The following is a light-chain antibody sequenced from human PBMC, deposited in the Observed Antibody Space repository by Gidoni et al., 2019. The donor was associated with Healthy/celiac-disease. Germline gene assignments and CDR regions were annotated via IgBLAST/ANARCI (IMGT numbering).Light chain of an antibody. Sequence: LTQDPAVSVALGQTVRITCQGDSLRSYYESWYQQKPGQAPVLVIYGKNNRPSGIPDRFSGSSSGNTASLTITGAQAEDEADYYCNSRDSSGNHLVFGGGTKLTVL. CDR1: SLRSYY. J-gene: IGLJ2*01. CDR2: GKN. CDR3: NSRDSSGNHLV. V-gene: IGLV3-19*01.